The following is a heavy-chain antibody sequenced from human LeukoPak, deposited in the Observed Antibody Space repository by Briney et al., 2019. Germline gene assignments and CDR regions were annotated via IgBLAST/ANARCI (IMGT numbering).Heavy chain of an antibody. V-gene: IGHV1-69*05. CDR1: GGTFSSYA. J-gene: IGHJ4*02. CDR3: ARGGKTYYGSGTPFDY. D-gene: IGHD3-10*01. Sequence: GASVKVSCKASGGTFSSYAISWVRQAPGQGLEWMGRIIPIFGTANYAQKFQGRVTITTDESTSTAYMELSSLRSEDTAVYYCARGGKTYYGSGTPFDYWGQGTLVTVSS. CDR2: IIPIFGTA.